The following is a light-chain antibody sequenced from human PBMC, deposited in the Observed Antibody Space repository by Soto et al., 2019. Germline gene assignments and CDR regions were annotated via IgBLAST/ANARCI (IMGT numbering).Light chain of an antibody. Sequence: ETVMTQSPATLSVSPGERVTLSCRASQSVNSDLAWYQKKPGQAPRLLIYGSSTRATGIPARFSGGGSGTEFTLTISSLQSEDFAVYYCQQNNNRPRTFGQGTKVEMK. J-gene: IGKJ1*01. CDR2: GSS. V-gene: IGKV3-15*01. CDR3: QQNNNRPRT. CDR1: QSVNSD.